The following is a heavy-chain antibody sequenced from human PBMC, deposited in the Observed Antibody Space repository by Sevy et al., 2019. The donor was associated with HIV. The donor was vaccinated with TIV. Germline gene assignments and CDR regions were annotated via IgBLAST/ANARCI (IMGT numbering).Heavy chain of an antibody. J-gene: IGHJ4*02. V-gene: IGHV3-23*01. CDR3: ATVPNYYGSWKCWRILDYYFEY. D-gene: IGHD3-10*01. Sequence: GGSLRLSCVVSEVIFSTYAMSWVRQAPGKGLEWVSSISAVGSSTYHADSVKGRFTISRDHAKNTVYLQMNSLRPEDTAVYYCATVPNYYGSWKCWRILDYYFEYWGQGTQVTVSS. CDR1: EVIFSTYA. CDR2: ISAVGSST.